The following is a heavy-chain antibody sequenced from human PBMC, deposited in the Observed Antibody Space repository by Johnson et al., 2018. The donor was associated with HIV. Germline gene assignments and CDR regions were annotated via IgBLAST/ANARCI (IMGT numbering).Heavy chain of an antibody. CDR3: ARVRDYNFWSGQQSRHAFDI. D-gene: IGHD3-3*01. CDR2: ISKSGDTI. V-gene: IGHV3-11*04. CDR1: GFTFSDSY. Sequence: QVQLVESGGGVVRPGGSLRLSCAAAGFTFSDSYMSWIRQAPGKGLEWVAYISKSGDTIYYADAVKGRFTISSTNSKNTLYLQMNSLRAEDTAVYYCARVRDYNFWSGQQSRHAFDIWGQGTMVTVSS. J-gene: IGHJ3*02.